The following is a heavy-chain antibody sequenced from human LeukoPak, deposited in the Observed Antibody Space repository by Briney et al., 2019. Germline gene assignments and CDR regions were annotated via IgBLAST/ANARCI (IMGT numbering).Heavy chain of an antibody. D-gene: IGHD1-1*01. CDR3: ARGVRVIDY. V-gene: IGHV7-4-1*02. J-gene: IGHJ4*02. CDR2: INTNTGNL. Sequence: ASVKVSCKASGYTLTSYAMNWVRQAPGQGLEWMGWINTNTGNLTYAQGFTGRFVFSLDTSVSTAYLQISRLKAEDTAVYYCARGVRVIDYWGQGTLVTVSS. CDR1: GYTLTSYA.